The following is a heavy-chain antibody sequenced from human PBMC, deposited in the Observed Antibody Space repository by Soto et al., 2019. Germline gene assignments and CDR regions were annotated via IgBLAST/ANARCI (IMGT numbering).Heavy chain of an antibody. V-gene: IGHV3-30*18. CDR2: ISYDGSNK. CDR1: GFTFSSYG. J-gene: IGHJ6*02. CDR3: AKDNYSYGSRYYYGMDV. D-gene: IGHD5-18*01. Sequence: GGSLRLSCAASGFTFSSYGMHWVRQAPGKGLEWVAVISYDGSNKYYADSVKGRFTISRDNSKNTLYLQMNSLRAEDTAVYYCAKDNYSYGSRYYYGMDVWGQGTTVTVSS.